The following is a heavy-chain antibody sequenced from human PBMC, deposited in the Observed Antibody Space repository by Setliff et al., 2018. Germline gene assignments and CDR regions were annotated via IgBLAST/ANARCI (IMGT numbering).Heavy chain of an antibody. CDR2: LYHSGTT. CDR3: ARHLSHCTMTTCYNNWFDP. J-gene: IGHJ5*02. V-gene: IGHV4-38-2*01. CDR1: GFSITSGYY. D-gene: IGHD2-2*02. Sequence: SETLSLTCAVSGFSITSGYYWGWIRQAPGKGLEWIGSLYHSGTTYYNPSLKRRVTISLDTSKNHFSLNLNSVTAADTAVYFCARHLSHCTMTTCYNNWFDPWGLGTLVTVSS.